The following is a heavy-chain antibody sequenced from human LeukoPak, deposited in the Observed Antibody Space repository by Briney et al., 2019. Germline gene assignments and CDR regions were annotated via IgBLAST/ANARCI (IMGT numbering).Heavy chain of an antibody. Sequence: PGGSLRLSCAASGFAFSSYGMHWGRQAPGKGLEWVAGISYDGSNKYYADSAKGRFTISRDNSKNTLYLQMNSLRAEDTAVYYCAKAPHYGSGSHYTVWGQGTLVTVSS. CDR2: ISYDGSNK. CDR3: AKAPHYGSGSHYTV. CDR1: GFAFSSYG. V-gene: IGHV3-30*18. J-gene: IGHJ4*02. D-gene: IGHD3-10*01.